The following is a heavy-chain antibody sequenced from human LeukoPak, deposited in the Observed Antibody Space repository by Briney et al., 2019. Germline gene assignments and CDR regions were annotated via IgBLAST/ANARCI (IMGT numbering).Heavy chain of an antibody. V-gene: IGHV1-18*01. Sequence: ASVKVSCKASGYTFTSYVISWVRQAPGQGLEWMGWISAYNGNTNYAQKLQGRVTMTTDTSTSTAYMELRSLRSDDTAVYYCARDHGIAAAGPFDYWGQGTLVTVSS. CDR2: ISAYNGNT. D-gene: IGHD6-13*01. J-gene: IGHJ4*02. CDR1: GYTFTSYV. CDR3: ARDHGIAAAGPFDY.